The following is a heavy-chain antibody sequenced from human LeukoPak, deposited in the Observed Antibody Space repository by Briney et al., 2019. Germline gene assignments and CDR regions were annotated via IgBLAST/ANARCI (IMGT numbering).Heavy chain of an antibody. CDR1: GGSISSGSYY. V-gene: IGHV4-61*02. CDR2: VYTSGST. CDR3: ARDRERDSSSWFNSPQDV. J-gene: IGHJ6*04. Sequence: SETLTHTCTVSGGSISSGSYYWSWLRQPAGQGLEWLRRVYTSGSTNYNPSLKSRVTISVDTSKNQFSLKLSSVTAADTAVYYCARDRERDSSSWFNSPQDVWGKGTTVTVSS. D-gene: IGHD6-13*01.